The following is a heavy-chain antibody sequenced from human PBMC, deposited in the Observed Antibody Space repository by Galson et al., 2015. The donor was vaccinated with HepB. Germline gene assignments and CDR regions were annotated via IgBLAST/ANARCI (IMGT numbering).Heavy chain of an antibody. D-gene: IGHD2-8*01. CDR2: ISGSGDTT. J-gene: IGHJ4*02. V-gene: IGHV3-23*01. Sequence: SLRLSCAASGFTFSKYLMGWVRQAPGKGLEWVSSISGSGDTTYEADSVKGRFTISRDNSKNTLYLQMDRLRAEDTAVYYCAKSLYGGMDYWGQGTLVTVSS. CDR3: AKSLYGGMDY. CDR1: GFTFSKYL.